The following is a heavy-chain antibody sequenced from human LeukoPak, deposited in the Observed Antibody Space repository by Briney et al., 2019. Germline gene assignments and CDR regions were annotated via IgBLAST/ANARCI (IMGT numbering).Heavy chain of an antibody. Sequence: GGSLRLSCAASGFIFSDAWMSWVRQAPGKGLEWVGRIKRKTDGGTTDYAAPVKGRFTISRDDSKNTLYLQMNSLKTEDTAVYYCTTAPVKRTPVPWYEQWLVGAFDIWGQGTMATVSS. CDR2: IKRKTDGGTT. J-gene: IGHJ3*02. D-gene: IGHD6-19*01. CDR3: TTAPVKRTPVPWYEQWLVGAFDI. V-gene: IGHV3-15*01. CDR1: GFIFSDAW.